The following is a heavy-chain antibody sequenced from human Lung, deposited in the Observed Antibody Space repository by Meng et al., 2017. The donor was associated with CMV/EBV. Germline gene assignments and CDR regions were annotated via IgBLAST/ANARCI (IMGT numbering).Heavy chain of an antibody. D-gene: IGHD2-15*01. J-gene: IGHJ6*02. CDR1: GYIFTSYW. Sequence: GGSXRLXXKGSGYIFTSYWIGWVRQMPGKGLEWMGIIYPGDSDTRYSPSFQGQVTISADKSISTAYLQWSSLKASDTAMYYCARHGGSTIYYYYGMDVWGQGTTVTVSS. CDR3: ARHGGSTIYYYYGMDV. CDR2: IYPGDSDT. V-gene: IGHV5-51*01.